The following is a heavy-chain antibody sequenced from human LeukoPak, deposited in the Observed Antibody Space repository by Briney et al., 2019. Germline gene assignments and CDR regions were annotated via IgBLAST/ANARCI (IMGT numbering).Heavy chain of an antibody. CDR1: GYTFTGYY. D-gene: IGHD3-16*01. J-gene: IGHJ5*02. Sequence: ASVKVSCKASGYTFTGYYLHWVRQAPGQGLEWMGCVNPNSGDTNYAQKFQGRVTMTRDRSISTAYMELSRLTSDDTAVYYCARASFWESPINWFAPWSQGTLVTVSS. CDR2: VNPNSGDT. CDR3: ARASFWESPINWFAP. V-gene: IGHV1-2*02.